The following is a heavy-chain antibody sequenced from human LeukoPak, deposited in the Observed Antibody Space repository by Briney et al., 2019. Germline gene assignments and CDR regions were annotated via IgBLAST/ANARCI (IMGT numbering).Heavy chain of an antibody. CDR2: ISSSGGRK. V-gene: IGHV3-23*01. D-gene: IGHD3-10*01. CDR1: GFTLSSYG. Sequence: GGTLTLSCAASGFTLSSYGMSWVRQAPGKGLEWVAAISSSGGRKYYANSVKGRLTTSRDNSKNTLYLQMSSLRAEDTAVYRCAKESAVRGSSTWFDPWGQGALFTVSS. CDR3: AKESAVRGSSTWFDP. J-gene: IGHJ5*02.